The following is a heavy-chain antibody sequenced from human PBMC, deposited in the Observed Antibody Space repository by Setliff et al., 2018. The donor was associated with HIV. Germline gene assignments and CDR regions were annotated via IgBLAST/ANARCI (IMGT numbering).Heavy chain of an antibody. J-gene: IGHJ4*02. D-gene: IGHD3-22*01. CDR2: IYYSGST. CDR3: AREATYYYDGSGYYYFDY. CDR1: GGSIISGDHY. Sequence: SETLSLTCTVSGGSIISGDHYWSWIRQPPGKGLEWIDYIYYSGSTDYNPSLKSRITISVDTSKNQFSLKLSSVTAADTAVYYCAREATYYYDGSGYYYFDYWGRGTLVTVSS. V-gene: IGHV4-61*08.